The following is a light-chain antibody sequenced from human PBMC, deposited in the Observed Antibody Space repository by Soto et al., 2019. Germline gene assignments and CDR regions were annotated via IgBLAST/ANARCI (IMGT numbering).Light chain of an antibody. CDR3: QQYNAWPIT. V-gene: IGKV3-15*01. CDR2: GVS. Sequence: EMAVTQSPATLSVSPGDRATLSCRASQSVASNLAWFQQKPGQTPRLLIYGVSTRAAGIPARVRGSGAGADFTLTITSLQSEDFAIYYCQQYNAWPITFGQGTRLEIK. CDR1: QSVASN. J-gene: IGKJ5*01.